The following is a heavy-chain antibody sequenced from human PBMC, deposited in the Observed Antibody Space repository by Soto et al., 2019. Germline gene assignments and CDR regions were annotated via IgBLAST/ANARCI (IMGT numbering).Heavy chain of an antibody. CDR3: AKDLKGGSSSWYVYYYYYGMDV. V-gene: IGHV3-30*18. CDR1: GFTFSSYG. J-gene: IGHJ6*02. CDR2: ISYDGSNK. D-gene: IGHD6-13*01. Sequence: GGSLRLSCAASGFTFSSYGMHWVRQAPGKGLEWVAVISYDGSNKYYADSVKGRFTISRDNSKNTLYLQMNSLRAEDTAVYYCAKDLKGGSSSWYVYYYYYGMDVWGQGTTVTVSS.